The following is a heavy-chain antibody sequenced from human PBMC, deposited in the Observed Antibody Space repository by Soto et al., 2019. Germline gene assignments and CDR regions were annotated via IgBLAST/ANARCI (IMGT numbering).Heavy chain of an antibody. J-gene: IGHJ6*02. Sequence: ASVKVSSKPSGYSFSNFYVHWVRQAPGQGLEWMGIIDPSSGTTSYTQKFQERVTMTRDTSMSTVYMELSRLRSEDTAVYYCARGAVVVPNGLIAGMDVWGLGTTGTVSS. V-gene: IGHV1-46*01. CDR3: ARGAVVVPNGLIAGMDV. D-gene: IGHD2-15*01. CDR2: IDPSSGTT. CDR1: GYSFSNFY.